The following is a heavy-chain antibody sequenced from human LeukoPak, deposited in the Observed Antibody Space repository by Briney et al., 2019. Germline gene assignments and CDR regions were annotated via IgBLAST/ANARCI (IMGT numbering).Heavy chain of an antibody. CDR3: ARGAGWSGSGTYYFDY. CDR2: IGRDGSAT. Sequence: PGGSLRLSCAASGFTFSGYWMHWVRQAPGKGLVWVSRIGRDGSATNYADSVKGRFSISRDNVKNTLYLQMNSLRAEDTAVCYCARGAGWSGSGTYYFDYWGRGTLVTASS. D-gene: IGHD3-10*01. CDR1: GFTFSGYW. V-gene: IGHV3-74*01. J-gene: IGHJ4*02.